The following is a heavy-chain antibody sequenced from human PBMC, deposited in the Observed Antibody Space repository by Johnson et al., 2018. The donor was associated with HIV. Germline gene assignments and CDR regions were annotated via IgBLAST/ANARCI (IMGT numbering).Heavy chain of an antibody. Sequence: VQLVESGGGVVQPGGSLRLSCAASAFTFSSYAIHWVRQAPGKGLEWVSGINWNGGSTGYADSVKGRFTISRDNAKNSLYLQMNSLRAEDTALYYCARTEYFGWDRSHAFDIWGQGTMVTVSS. D-gene: IGHD3-9*01. CDR2: INWNGGST. V-gene: IGHV3-20*04. J-gene: IGHJ3*02. CDR3: ARTEYFGWDRSHAFDI. CDR1: AFTFSSYA.